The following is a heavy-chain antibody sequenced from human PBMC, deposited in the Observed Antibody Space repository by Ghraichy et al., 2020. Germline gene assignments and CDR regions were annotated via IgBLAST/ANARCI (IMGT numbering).Heavy chain of an antibody. D-gene: IGHD2-2*01. V-gene: IGHV1-18*01. Sequence: ASVKVSCKASGYTFTSYGISWVRQAPGQGLEWMGWISAYNGNTNYAQKLQGRVTMTTDTSTSTAYMELRSLRSDDTAVYYCARKVVVGINSYYYYGMDVWGQGTTVTVSS. CDR2: ISAYNGNT. J-gene: IGHJ6*02. CDR3: ARKVVVGINSYYYYGMDV. CDR1: GYTFTSYG.